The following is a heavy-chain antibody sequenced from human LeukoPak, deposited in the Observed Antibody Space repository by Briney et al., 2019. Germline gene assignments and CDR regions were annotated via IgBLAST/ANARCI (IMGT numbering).Heavy chain of an antibody. J-gene: IGHJ6*03. CDR2: IYRSGST. CDR3: ARGTYGYYMDV. CDR1: NYSISNSLY. D-gene: IGHD4-17*01. Sequence: SGTLSLTCSGSNYSISNSLYWGWLRQPPGKGLEWIGSIYRSGSTFYNPSLKSRVTISLDTSKNQFSLKLSSVTAADTAVYFCARGTYGYYMDVWGKGTTVTVSS. V-gene: IGHV4-38-2*02.